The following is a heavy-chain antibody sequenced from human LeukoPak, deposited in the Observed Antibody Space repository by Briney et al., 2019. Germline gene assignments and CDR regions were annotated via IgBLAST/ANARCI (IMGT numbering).Heavy chain of an antibody. CDR2: ISGSGGST. J-gene: IGHJ5*02. CDR3: AKGQETAHSSRFDP. Sequence: PGGSLRLSCAASGFTFSSYAMSWVRQAPGKGLEWVSAISGSGGSTYYADPVKGRFTVSRDNSKNTLYLQMNSLRAEDTAVYYCAKGQETAHSSRFDPWGQGTLVTVSS. CDR1: GFTFSSYA. V-gene: IGHV3-23*01.